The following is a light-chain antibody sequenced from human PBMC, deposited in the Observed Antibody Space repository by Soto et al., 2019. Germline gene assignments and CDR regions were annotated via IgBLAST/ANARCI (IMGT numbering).Light chain of an antibody. V-gene: IGLV3-21*02. CDR2: DDS. CDR3: HVWETTSVV. J-gene: IGLJ3*02. CDR1: NIGSKS. Sequence: SYELTQPPSVSVAPGQTARITCGGNNIGSKSVHWYQQKPGQAPVLVLYDDSDRPSGIPARFSGSNSGNTATLTIRTVEAGDEAGYYCHVWETTSVVFGGGTQLTVL.